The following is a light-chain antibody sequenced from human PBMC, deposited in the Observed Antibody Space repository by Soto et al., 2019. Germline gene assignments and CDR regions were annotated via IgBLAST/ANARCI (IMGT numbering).Light chain of an antibody. CDR2: AAS. Sequence: DIQMTQSPSSLSASVGDRVTITCRTSQSIDNYLNWYQQKPGKAPNLLIYAASSLKPGVPSRFSGSGAGTEFTLTISSLQPDDFATYYCQQYDSYSVTFGQGTKVDIK. CDR3: QQYDSYSVT. CDR1: QSIDNY. J-gene: IGKJ1*01. V-gene: IGKV1-5*01.